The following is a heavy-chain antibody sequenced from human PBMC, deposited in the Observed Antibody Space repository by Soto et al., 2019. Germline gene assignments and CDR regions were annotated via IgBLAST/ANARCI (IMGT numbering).Heavy chain of an antibody. V-gene: IGHV4-59*01. CDR2: IYYSGST. CDR1: GGSISSYY. D-gene: IGHD2-15*01. Sequence: TVSGGSISSYYWSWIRQPPGKGLERIGYIYYSGSTNYNPSLKSRVTISVDTSKNQFSLKLSSVTAADTAVYYCASTSGSNAFDIWGQGTMVTVSS. CDR3: ASTSGSNAFDI. J-gene: IGHJ3*02.